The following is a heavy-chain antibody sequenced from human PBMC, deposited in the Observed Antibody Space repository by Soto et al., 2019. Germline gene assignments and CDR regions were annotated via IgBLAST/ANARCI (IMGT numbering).Heavy chain of an antibody. CDR1: GGTFSSYA. Sequence: QVQLVQSGAEVKKPGSSVKVSCKASGGTFSSYAISWVRQAPGQGLEWMGGIIPIFGTANYAQKFQGRVTITADESTSTAYMELSSLRSEDTAVYYCARDGGRLSSSPHSNYNWFDPWGQGTLVTVSS. CDR2: IIPIFGTA. V-gene: IGHV1-69*01. D-gene: IGHD6-13*01. J-gene: IGHJ5*02. CDR3: ARDGGRLSSSPHSNYNWFDP.